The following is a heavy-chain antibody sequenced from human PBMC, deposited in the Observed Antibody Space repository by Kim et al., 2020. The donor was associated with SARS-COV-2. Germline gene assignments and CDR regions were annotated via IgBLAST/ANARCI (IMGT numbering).Heavy chain of an antibody. V-gene: IGHV4-4*02. CDR3: ARRHSRGWYYFDY. D-gene: IGHD6-19*01. CDR2: IYHSGST. J-gene: IGHJ4*02. Sequence: SETLSLTCAVSGGSISSSNWWSWVRQPPGKGLEWIGEIYHSGSTNYNPSLKSRVTISVDKSKNQFSLKLSSVTAADTAVYYCARRHSRGWYYFDYWGQGTLVTVSS. CDR1: GGSISSSNW.